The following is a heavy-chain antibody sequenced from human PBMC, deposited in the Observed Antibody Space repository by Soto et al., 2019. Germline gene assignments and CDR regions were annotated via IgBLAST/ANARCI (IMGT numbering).Heavy chain of an antibody. D-gene: IGHD3-10*01. Sequence: ASVKVSCKASGFTFTTYAMHWVRQAPGQRLEWMGWINTGNGNTKYSQNFQGRVTITRDTSANTAYMELSSLRSEDTAVYYCARDRGYFDYWGQGTLVTASS. CDR2: INTGNGNT. V-gene: IGHV1-3*04. CDR3: ARDRGYFDY. J-gene: IGHJ4*02. CDR1: GFTFTTYA.